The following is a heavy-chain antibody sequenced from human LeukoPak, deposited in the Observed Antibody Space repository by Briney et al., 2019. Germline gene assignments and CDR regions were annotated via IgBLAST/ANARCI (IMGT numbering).Heavy chain of an antibody. D-gene: IGHD2-15*01. V-gene: IGHV4-38-2*02. Sequence: SSETLSLTCIVSGYSIGSDYCWGWIRQAPGKGLEWIGSISHRGSPYYNPSLKSRVALSADTPNNQFSLRLSSVTAADTAVYYCARDGGFYYTASPNSWFDPWGQGTLVTVSS. J-gene: IGHJ5*02. CDR1: GYSIGSDYC. CDR2: ISHRGSP. CDR3: ARDGGFYYTASPNSWFDP.